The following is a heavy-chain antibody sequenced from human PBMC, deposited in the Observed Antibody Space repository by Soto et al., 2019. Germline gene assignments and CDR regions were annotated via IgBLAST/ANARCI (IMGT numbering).Heavy chain of an antibody. J-gene: IGHJ6*02. CDR2: IWYDGSNK. CDR1: GFTFSSYG. D-gene: IGHD4-4*01. V-gene: IGHV3-33*01. CDR3: ARDQAYSNDYYYYGMDV. Sequence: QVQLVESRGGVVQPGRSLRLSCAASGFTFSSYGMHWVRQAPGKGLEWVAVIWYDGSNKYYADSVKGRFTISRDNSKNTLYLQMNSLRAEDTAVYYCARDQAYSNDYYYYGMDVWGQGTTVTVSS.